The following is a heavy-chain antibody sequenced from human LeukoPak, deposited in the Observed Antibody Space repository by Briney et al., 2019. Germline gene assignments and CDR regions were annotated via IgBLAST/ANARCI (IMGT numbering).Heavy chain of an antibody. J-gene: IGHJ4*02. V-gene: IGHV4-34*01. CDR2: INHSGST. CDR3: ARGQQWLAKFDY. CDR1: GGSFSGYY. Sequence: SETLSLTCAVYGGSFSGYYWSWIRQPPGKGLEWIGEINHSGSTNYNPSLKSRVTISVDTSKNQFSPKLSSVTAADTAVYYCARGQQWLAKFDYWGQGTLVTVSS. D-gene: IGHD6-19*01.